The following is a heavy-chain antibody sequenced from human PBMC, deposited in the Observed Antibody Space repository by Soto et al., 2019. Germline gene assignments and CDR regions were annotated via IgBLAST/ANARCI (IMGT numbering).Heavy chain of an antibody. V-gene: IGHV5-51*01. CDR3: ARTLTYYDFSSGPSAFDP. CDR2: IYPGDSDT. D-gene: IGHD3-3*01. J-gene: IGHJ5*02. Sequence: LNISCKGSGYSFTSYWIGWVRQMPGKGLEWMGIIYPGDSDTRYSPSFQGQVTISADKSISTAYLQWSSLKASDTAMYYCARTLTYYDFSSGPSAFDPCGQRTLVTVSS. CDR1: GYSFTSYW.